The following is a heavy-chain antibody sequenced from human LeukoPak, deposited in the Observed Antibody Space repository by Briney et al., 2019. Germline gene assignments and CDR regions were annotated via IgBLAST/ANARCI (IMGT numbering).Heavy chain of an antibody. Sequence: SETLSLTCTVSGGSISSYYWSWIRQPPGKGLEWIGYIYYSGSTSYNPSLKSRVTMSVDTSKNQFSLKLSSVTAADTAVYHCARGPNSSGFSYFDYWGQGTLVTVSS. CDR2: IYYSGST. CDR3: ARGPNSSGFSYFDY. V-gene: IGHV4-59*01. J-gene: IGHJ4*02. CDR1: GGSISSYY. D-gene: IGHD3-22*01.